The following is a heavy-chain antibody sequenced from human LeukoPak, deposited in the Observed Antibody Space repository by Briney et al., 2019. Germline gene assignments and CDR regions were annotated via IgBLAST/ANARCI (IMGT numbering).Heavy chain of an antibody. Sequence: ASMKVSCKSSGFTFSDHYIHWMRQAPGQGLEWMGYIGPHSSATSSPQEFQGRVTMTRDTSMSTAYMGLTRLTSDDTAVYYCAREGNGLLSKDFDYWGQGTLVTVSS. CDR3: AREGNGLLSKDFDY. CDR2: IGPHSSAT. CDR1: GFTFSDHY. D-gene: IGHD2/OR15-2a*01. V-gene: IGHV1-2*02. J-gene: IGHJ4*02.